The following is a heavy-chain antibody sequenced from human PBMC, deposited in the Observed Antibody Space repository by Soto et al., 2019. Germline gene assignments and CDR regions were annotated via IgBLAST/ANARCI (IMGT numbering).Heavy chain of an antibody. CDR3: ARSKRPITMIVVLTTPWAFDI. CDR2: ISSSGSTI. D-gene: IGHD3-22*01. Sequence: QSGGSLRLSCAASGFTFSSYEMNWVRQAPGKGLEWVSYISSSGSTIYYADSVKGRFTISRDNAKNSLYLQMNSLRAEDTAVYYCARSKRPITMIVVLTTPWAFDIWGQGTMVTVSS. J-gene: IGHJ3*02. V-gene: IGHV3-48*03. CDR1: GFTFSSYE.